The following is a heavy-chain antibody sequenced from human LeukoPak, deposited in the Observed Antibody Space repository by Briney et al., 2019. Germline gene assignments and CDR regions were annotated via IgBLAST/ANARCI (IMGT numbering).Heavy chain of an antibody. CDR2: ISGSGGST. J-gene: IGHJ4*02. Sequence: GGSLRLFCALWGFTFSNFYIACVTQAPGKGLEWVSAISGSGGSTYYADSVKGRFTISRDNSKNTLYLQMNSLRAEDTAVYFCPKDFTPHGLFDSDSWGQGTLVTVSS. CDR1: GFTFSNFY. D-gene: IGHD5/OR15-5a*01. CDR3: PKDFTPHGLFDSDS. V-gene: IGHV3-23*01.